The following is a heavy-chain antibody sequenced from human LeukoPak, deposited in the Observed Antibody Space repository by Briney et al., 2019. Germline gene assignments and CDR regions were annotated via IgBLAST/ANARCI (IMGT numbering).Heavy chain of an antibody. D-gene: IGHD3-10*01. V-gene: IGHV3-7*01. Sequence: AGGSLRLSCEASGITLNSYWMSWVRQAPGKGLEWMTNINQDGSKKYYVVSVEGRFTISRDNANNSLYLQMYSLRAEDTAVYYCARQIDSYWGYFYYYMDVWGKGTTVTVSS. J-gene: IGHJ6*03. CDR3: ARQIDSYWGYFYYYMDV. CDR2: INQDGSKK. CDR1: GITLNSYW.